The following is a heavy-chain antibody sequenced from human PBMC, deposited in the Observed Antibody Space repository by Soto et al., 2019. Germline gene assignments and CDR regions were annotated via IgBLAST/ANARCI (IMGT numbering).Heavy chain of an antibody. Sequence: XGSLRLSCAASGFTFSSYAMSWVRQAPGKGLEWVSAISGSGGSTYYADSVKGRFTISRDNSKNTLYLQMNSLRAEDTAVYYCAKDLGIAALYNWFDPWGQGTLVTVSS. J-gene: IGHJ5*02. D-gene: IGHD6-13*01. V-gene: IGHV3-23*01. CDR3: AKDLGIAALYNWFDP. CDR2: ISGSGGST. CDR1: GFTFSSYA.